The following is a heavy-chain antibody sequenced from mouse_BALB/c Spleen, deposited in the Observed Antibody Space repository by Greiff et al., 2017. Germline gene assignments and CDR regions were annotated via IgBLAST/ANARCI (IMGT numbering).Heavy chain of an antibody. CDR1: GFNIKDTY. V-gene: IGHV14-3*02. Sequence: VQLQQSGAELVKPGASVKLSCTASGFNIKDTYMHWVKQRPEQGLEWIGRIDPANGNTKYDPKFQGKATITADTSSNTAYLQLSSLTSEDTAVYYCARSYYGSSNDYWGQGTTLTVSS. CDR3: ARSYYGSSNDY. D-gene: IGHD1-1*01. J-gene: IGHJ2*01. CDR2: IDPANGNT.